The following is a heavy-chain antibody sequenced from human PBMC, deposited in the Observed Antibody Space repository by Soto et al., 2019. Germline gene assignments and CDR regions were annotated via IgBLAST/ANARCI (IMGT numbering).Heavy chain of an antibody. CDR1: GGTFKNNG. D-gene: IGHD5-12*01. J-gene: IGHJ4*02. CDR3: ARENGVAVATILYYFDY. V-gene: IGHV1-69*01. Sequence: QVHLVQSGAEVKKAGSSVNVSCKAPGGTFKNNGISWVRQAPGQGLEWMGGIIPVFGTTNYAQKFQGRLTITADDFTSTVYMELSRLRYEDTDVYYCARENGVAVATILYYFDYWGPGTLVTVSS. CDR2: IIPVFGTT.